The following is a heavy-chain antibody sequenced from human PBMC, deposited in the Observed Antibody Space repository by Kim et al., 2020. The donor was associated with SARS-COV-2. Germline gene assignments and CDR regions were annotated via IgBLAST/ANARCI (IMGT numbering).Heavy chain of an antibody. CDR2: ISSSSSTV. V-gene: IGHV3-48*02. Sequence: GGSLRLSCTVSGFNFNSYSMNWVRQAPGKGLEWVSYISSSSSTVYYAGSVRGRFTISRDNAKNSLFLQMNSLRDDETAVYYCARCPLSMTMVRGMITTTLCDYYNMDAWGQGNPVTVSS. CDR1: GFNFNSYS. J-gene: IGHJ6*02. CDR3: ARCPLSMTMVRGMITTTLCDYYNMDA. D-gene: IGHD3-10*01.